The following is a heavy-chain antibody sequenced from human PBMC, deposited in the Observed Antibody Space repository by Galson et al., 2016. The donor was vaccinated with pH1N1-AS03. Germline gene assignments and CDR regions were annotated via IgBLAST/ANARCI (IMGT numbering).Heavy chain of an antibody. J-gene: IGHJ4*02. V-gene: IGHV3-15*01. CDR1: GFSFSKEW. Sequence: LRLSCAASGFSFSKEWMIWVRQAPGKGLEWVGRIKTETEGGTTDYAAPVKGRFSISRDDWKNTLYLEMNSLKTEDTAVYYCTTFGSQWGQGTLVTVSS. CDR3: TTFGSQ. D-gene: IGHD3-10*01. CDR2: IKTETEGGTT.